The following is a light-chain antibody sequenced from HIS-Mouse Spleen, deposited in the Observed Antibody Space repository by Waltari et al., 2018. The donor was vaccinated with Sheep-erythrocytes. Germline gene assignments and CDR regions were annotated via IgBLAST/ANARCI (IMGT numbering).Light chain of an antibody. J-gene: IGLJ3*02. Sequence: SYELTQPPSVSVSPGQTARITCPGDQLGDKYACWYQQKPGQSPVLVIYQDSKRPSGIPERFSGSNSGNTATLTISGTQAMDEADYYCQAWDSSTAWVFGGGTKLTVL. CDR2: QDS. V-gene: IGLV3-1*01. CDR3: QAWDSSTAWV. CDR1: QLGDKY.